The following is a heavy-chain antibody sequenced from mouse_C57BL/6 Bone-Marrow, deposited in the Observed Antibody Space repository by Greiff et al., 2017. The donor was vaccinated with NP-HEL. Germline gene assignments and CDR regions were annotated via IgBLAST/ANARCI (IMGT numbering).Heavy chain of an antibody. CDR2: INPSTGGT. CDR3: ARGTYPDDY. Sequence: VQLKQSGPELVKPGASVKISCKASGYSFTGYYMNWVKQSPEKSLEWIGEINPSTGGTTYNQKFKAKATLTVDKSSSTAYMQLKSLTSEDSAVYYCARGTYPDDYWGQGTTLTVSS. V-gene: IGHV1-42*01. J-gene: IGHJ2*01. D-gene: IGHD3-3*01. CDR1: GYSFTGYY.